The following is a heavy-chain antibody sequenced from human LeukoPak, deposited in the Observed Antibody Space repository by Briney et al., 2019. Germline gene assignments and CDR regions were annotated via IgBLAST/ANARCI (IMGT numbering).Heavy chain of an antibody. CDR1: GGSINTRSYY. V-gene: IGHV4-39*01. D-gene: IGHD3-10*01. J-gene: IGHJ6*02. CDR2: RYYSGTT. CDR3: ASSGDLRLYYYGMDV. Sequence: SETLSLTCTVSGGSINTRSYYWGWIPQPPGKGLEWIESRYYSGTTYYSPSFKSRLTISLDTSQNQFSLTLTSVTAADTAIYYCASSGDLRLYYYGMDVWGQGTTVTVSS.